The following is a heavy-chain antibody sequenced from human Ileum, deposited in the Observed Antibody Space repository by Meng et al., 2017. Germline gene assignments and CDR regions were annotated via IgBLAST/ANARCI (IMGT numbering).Heavy chain of an antibody. CDR1: GFTFSSYW. Sequence: GESLKISCAASGFTFSSYWMSWVRQAPGKGLEWVANIEQDGSEEYYVDSVKGRFTISRDNAKNSLYLQMNSLRAEDTAVYYCARDKYRDYDSSGYYHYWYFDLWGRGTLVTVSS. D-gene: IGHD3-22*01. CDR3: ARDKYRDYDSSGYYHYWYFDL. J-gene: IGHJ2*01. CDR2: IEQDGSEE. V-gene: IGHV3-7*01.